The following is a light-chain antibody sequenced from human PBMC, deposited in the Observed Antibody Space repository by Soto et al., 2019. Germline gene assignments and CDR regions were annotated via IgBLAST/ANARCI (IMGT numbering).Light chain of an antibody. J-gene: IGLJ1*01. CDR1: SRDVGAYDY. V-gene: IGLV2-14*03. CDR2: YVD. CDR3: CPYEDGSIYL. Sequence: QSVLTQPASVSGSPGQSITISCTGTSRDVGAYDYVSWYLQYPDKAPQLLIYYVDHRPSGVSSRFSGSKSGNTASLTISGLQAEDEGDYYCCPYEDGSIYLFGTGTKVTVL.